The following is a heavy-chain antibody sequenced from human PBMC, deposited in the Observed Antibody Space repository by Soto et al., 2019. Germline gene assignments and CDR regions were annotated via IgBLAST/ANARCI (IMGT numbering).Heavy chain of an antibody. J-gene: IGHJ6*02. Sequence: AASVKVSCKASGYTFTGYYMRWVRQAPGQGLEWMGWINPNSGGTNYAQKFQGWVTMTRDTSISTAYMELSRLRSDDTAVYYCARDRFANRWYTIYYYYYGMDVWGQGTTVTVSS. CDR3: ARDRFANRWYTIYYYYYGMDV. CDR1: GYTFTGYY. D-gene: IGHD2-15*01. CDR2: INPNSGGT. V-gene: IGHV1-2*04.